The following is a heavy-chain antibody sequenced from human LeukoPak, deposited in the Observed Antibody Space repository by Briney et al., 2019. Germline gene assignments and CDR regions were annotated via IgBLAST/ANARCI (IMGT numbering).Heavy chain of an antibody. Sequence: GRSLRLSCAASGFTFSSYAMHWVRQAPGKGLEWVAVISYDGSNKYYADSVKGRFTIPRDKSKSTLYLKMCSLVAEDTAVYYFARYRAAGSFDYWGQGTLVTVSS. J-gene: IGHJ4*02. CDR3: ARYRAAGSFDY. D-gene: IGHD6-13*01. V-gene: IGHV3-30-3*01. CDR1: GFTFSSYA. CDR2: ISYDGSNK.